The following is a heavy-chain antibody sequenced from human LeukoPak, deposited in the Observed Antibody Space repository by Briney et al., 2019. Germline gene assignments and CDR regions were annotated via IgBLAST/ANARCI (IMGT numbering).Heavy chain of an antibody. CDR1: GFIFSTNA. J-gene: IGHJ4*02. D-gene: IGHD5-24*01. CDR3: AKDRSCIDDVLQGDGDY. Sequence: GGSPRLALAASGFIFSTNAARSRRQAPGKGLEWVSTISGSGGSTYYADSVKGRFTISRDNSKNTVYVQMRNRSAEDTAVYYCAKDRSCIDDVLQGDGDYWGQGNVVTVSS. V-gene: IGHV3-23*01. CDR2: ISGSGGST.